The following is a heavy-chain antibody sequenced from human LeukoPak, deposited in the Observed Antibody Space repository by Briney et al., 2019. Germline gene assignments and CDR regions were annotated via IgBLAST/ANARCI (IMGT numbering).Heavy chain of an antibody. V-gene: IGHV3-23*01. D-gene: IGHD3-10*01. Sequence: PGGSLRLPCAASGFDFSSHGMNWVRQAPGKGLEWVSTINFNGGRTYYADSVKGRFSVSRDNSKNTLYLQMNSLRVEDTAVYYCAKGGRGSWAGNTGDWGQGALVSVSS. CDR1: GFDFSSHG. CDR3: AKGGRGSWAGNTGD. J-gene: IGHJ4*02. CDR2: INFNGGRT.